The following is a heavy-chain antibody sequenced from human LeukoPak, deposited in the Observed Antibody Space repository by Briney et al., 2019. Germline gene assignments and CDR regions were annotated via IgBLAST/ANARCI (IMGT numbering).Heavy chain of an antibody. V-gene: IGHV3-7*01. CDR1: GFTVSSNY. CDR2: IKQDGSEK. D-gene: IGHD3-3*01. Sequence: GGSLRLSCAASGFTVSSNYMSWVRQAPGKGLEWVANIKQDGSEKYYVDSVKGRFTISRDNAKNSLYLQMNSLRAEDTAVYYCARSELRFLEWLPTDGMDVWGQGTTVTVSS. J-gene: IGHJ6*02. CDR3: ARSELRFLEWLPTDGMDV.